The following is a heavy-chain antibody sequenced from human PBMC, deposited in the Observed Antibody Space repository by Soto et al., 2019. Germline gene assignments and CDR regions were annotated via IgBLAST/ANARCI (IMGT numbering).Heavy chain of an antibody. CDR1: GFTFSSYG. Sequence: GGSLRLSCAASGFTFSSYGMHWVRQAPGKGLEWVAVISYDGSNKYYADSVKGRFTISRDNSKNTLYLQMNSLRAEDTAVYYCAKDLVSYEYTYYGMDVWGQGTTVTVS. D-gene: IGHD6-6*01. V-gene: IGHV3-30*18. CDR3: AKDLVSYEYTYYGMDV. J-gene: IGHJ6*02. CDR2: ISYDGSNK.